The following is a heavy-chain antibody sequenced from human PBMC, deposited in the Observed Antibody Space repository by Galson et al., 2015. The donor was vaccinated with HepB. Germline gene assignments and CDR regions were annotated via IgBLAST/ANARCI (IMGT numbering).Heavy chain of an antibody. V-gene: IGHV1-69*06. CDR2: IIPIFGTA. D-gene: IGHD5-24*01. Sequence: SVKVSCKASGGTFSSYAISWVRQAPGQGLEWMGGIIPIFGTANYAQKFQGRVTITADKSTSTAYMELSSLRSEDTAVYYCAREMATIFAAFDIWGQGTMVTVSS. J-gene: IGHJ3*02. CDR1: GGTFSSYA. CDR3: AREMATIFAAFDI.